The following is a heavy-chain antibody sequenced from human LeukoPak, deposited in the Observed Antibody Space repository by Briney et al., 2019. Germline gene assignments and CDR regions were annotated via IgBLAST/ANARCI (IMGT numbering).Heavy chain of an antibody. J-gene: IGHJ5*02. CDR2: ISSSGGSS. Sequence: GGSLRLSCTASGFSFSSYEMNWVRQAPGKGLEWISYISSSGGSSYYADSVKGRFTISRDNAKNSLYLQMDSLRAEDTAVYYCASDCSSTNYFEGWFDPWGQGTLVTVSS. D-gene: IGHD2-2*01. V-gene: IGHV3-48*03. CDR3: ASDCSSTNYFEGWFDP. CDR1: GFSFSSYE.